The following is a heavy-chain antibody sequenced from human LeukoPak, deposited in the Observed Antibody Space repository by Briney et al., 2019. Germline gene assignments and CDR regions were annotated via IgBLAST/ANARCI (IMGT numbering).Heavy chain of an antibody. Sequence: ASVKVSCKASGYTFTGYYMHWVRQAPGQGLEWMVRINPNSGGTNYAQKFQGRVTMTRDTSISTAYMELSRLRSDDAAVYYCARAAGLYYDFWSGYAHWGQGTLVTVSS. CDR1: GYTFTGYY. J-gene: IGHJ4*02. CDR3: ARAAGLYYDFWSGYAH. V-gene: IGHV1-2*06. CDR2: INPNSGGT. D-gene: IGHD3-3*01.